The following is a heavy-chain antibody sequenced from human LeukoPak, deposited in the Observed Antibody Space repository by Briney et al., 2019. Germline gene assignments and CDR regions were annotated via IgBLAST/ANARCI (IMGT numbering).Heavy chain of an antibody. D-gene: IGHD3-3*01. CDR3: ARDPTPITIFGAVNSYYFDY. V-gene: IGHV1-46*01. Sequence: ASVKVSCKASGYTFTSYYMHWVRQAPGQGLEWMGIINPSGGSTSYAQKFQGRVTMTRDTSTSTVYMELSSLRSEDTAVYYCARDPTPITIFGAVNSYYFDYWGQGTLVTVSS. J-gene: IGHJ4*02. CDR2: INPSGGST. CDR1: GYTFTSYY.